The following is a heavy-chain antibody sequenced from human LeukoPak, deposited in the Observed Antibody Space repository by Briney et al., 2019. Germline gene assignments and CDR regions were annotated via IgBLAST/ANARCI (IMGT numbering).Heavy chain of an antibody. V-gene: IGHV3-33*01. Sequence: GRSLRLSCAASGFTSSSYGMHWVRQAPGKGLEWVAVIWYDGRNKYYGDSVKGRLTISRDNSKNTLYLQMNSLRAEDTAVYYCARDREWGFDYWGQGTLVTVSS. CDR3: ARDREWGFDY. J-gene: IGHJ4*02. CDR1: GFTSSSYG. CDR2: IWYDGRNK. D-gene: IGHD3-3*01.